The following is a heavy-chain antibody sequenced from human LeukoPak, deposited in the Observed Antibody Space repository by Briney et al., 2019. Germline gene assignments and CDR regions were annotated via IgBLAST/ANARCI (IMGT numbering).Heavy chain of an antibody. J-gene: IGHJ4*02. V-gene: IGHV1-69*04. Sequence: ASVKVSCKASGGTFSSYAISWVRQAPGQGLEWMGRIIPILGTANYAQKFQGRVTITADKSTSTAYMELSSLRSEDTAVYYCAGELTDYYDSSGYDYWGQGTLVTVSS. CDR1: GGTFSSYA. CDR3: AGELTDYYDSSGYDY. CDR2: IIPILGTA. D-gene: IGHD3-22*01.